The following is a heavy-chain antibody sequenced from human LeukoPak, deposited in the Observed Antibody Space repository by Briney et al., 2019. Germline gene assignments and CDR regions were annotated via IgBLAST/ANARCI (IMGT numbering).Heavy chain of an antibody. CDR1: GGSISSGGCY. D-gene: IGHD6-13*01. CDR3: ARGDSSSWYGDAFDI. Sequence: SQTLSLTCTVSGGSISSGGCYWSWIRQPPGKGRDWLGYIYHSGSTYYNPSLKSRVTISVDRSKNQFSLKLSSVTAADTAVYYCARGDSSSWYGDAFDIWGQGTMVTVSS. V-gene: IGHV4-30-2*01. J-gene: IGHJ3*02. CDR2: IYHSGST.